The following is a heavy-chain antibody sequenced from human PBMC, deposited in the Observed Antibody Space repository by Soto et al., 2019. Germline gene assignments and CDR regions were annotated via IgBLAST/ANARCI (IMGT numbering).Heavy chain of an antibody. D-gene: IGHD6-13*01. CDR2: IYHSGST. CDR3: ARDLFGSSWVYYGMDV. CDR1: GGSISSSNW. Sequence: QVQLQESGPGLVKPSGTLSLTCAVSGGSISSSNWWSWVRQPPGKGLEWIGEIYHSGSTNYNPSLKRRVTISVDKSKDQFSLKLSSVAAADTAVYYCARDLFGSSWVYYGMDVWGQGTTVTVSS. V-gene: IGHV4-4*02. J-gene: IGHJ6*02.